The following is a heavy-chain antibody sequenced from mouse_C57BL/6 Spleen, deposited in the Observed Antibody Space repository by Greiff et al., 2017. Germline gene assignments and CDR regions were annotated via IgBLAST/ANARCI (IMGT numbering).Heavy chain of an antibody. CDR1: GFSFNTYA. CDR3: VRGQLRHYAMDY. CDR2: IRSKSNNYAT. Sequence: EVMLVESGGGLVQPKGSLKLSCAASGFSFNTYAMNWVRQAPGKGLEWVARIRSKSNNYATYYADSVKDRFTISRDDSESMLYLQMNNLKTEDTAMYYCVRGQLRHYAMDYWGQGTSVTVSS. V-gene: IGHV10-1*01. J-gene: IGHJ4*01. D-gene: IGHD3-2*02.